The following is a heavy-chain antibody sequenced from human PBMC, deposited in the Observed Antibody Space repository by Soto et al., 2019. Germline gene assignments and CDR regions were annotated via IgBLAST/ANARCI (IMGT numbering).Heavy chain of an antibody. Sequence: VQLVQSGAEVKKPGASEKVSCKASGDTFTSYDIIWVRQATGQGLEWMGWMNPSTGNTDSAEKFQGRLTMTRNTSISTVYMELSSLSFEDTAVYYCARGRIIVAGGFDPWVQGTLVTVSS. CDR2: MNPSTGNT. V-gene: IGHV1-8*01. CDR3: ARGRIIVAGGFDP. CDR1: GDTFTSYD. D-gene: IGHD6-19*01. J-gene: IGHJ5*02.